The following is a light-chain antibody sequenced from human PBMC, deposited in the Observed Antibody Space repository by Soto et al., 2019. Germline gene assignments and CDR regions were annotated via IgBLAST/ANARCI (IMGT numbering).Light chain of an antibody. CDR1: QSISSW. Sequence: DIQMTQSPSTLSASVGDRVTITCRASQSISSWLAWYQQKPGKAPKLLIYKASTLESGVPSRFSGSGSGTDFTLTISGLQPDDFATYYCQQYNPYSPWTFGQGTKVDI. J-gene: IGKJ1*01. V-gene: IGKV1-5*03. CDR2: KAS. CDR3: QQYNPYSPWT.